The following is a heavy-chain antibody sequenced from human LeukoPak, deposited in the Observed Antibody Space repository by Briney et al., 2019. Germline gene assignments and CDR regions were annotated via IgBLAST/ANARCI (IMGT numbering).Heavy chain of an antibody. CDR3: ARGGISIFGVVIYMDV. D-gene: IGHD3-3*01. CDR1: GFSLDDYG. Sequence: GGSLRLSCAASGFSLDDYGMSWVRQAPGKGLEWGSGINWNGGSTGYADSVKGRFTTSRDNAKNSLSLQMNSRRVEDTALYYCARGGISIFGVVIYMDVWGKGTTVTVSS. CDR2: INWNGGST. V-gene: IGHV3-20*04. J-gene: IGHJ6*03.